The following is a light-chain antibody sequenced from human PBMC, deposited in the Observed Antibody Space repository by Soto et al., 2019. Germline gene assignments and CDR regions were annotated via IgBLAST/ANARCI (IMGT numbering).Light chain of an antibody. CDR3: QTWGAGIHWV. CDR2: LNSDGSH. CDR1: SGHSSYA. J-gene: IGLJ3*02. V-gene: IGLV4-69*01. Sequence: QSVLTQSPSASASLGGSVKLTCTLSSGHSSYAIAWHQQQPEKGPRYLMKLNSDGSHSKGDGIPDRFSGSSSGAERYLTISSLQSEDEVDYYCQTWGAGIHWVFGGGTKLTVL.